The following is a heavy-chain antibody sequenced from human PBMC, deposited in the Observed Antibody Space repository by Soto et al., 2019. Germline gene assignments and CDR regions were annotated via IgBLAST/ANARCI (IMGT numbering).Heavy chain of an antibody. V-gene: IGHV1-2*02. D-gene: IGHD2-8*02. CDR1: GYTFTGYY. J-gene: IGHJ6*02. CDR2: INPNSGGT. CDR3: ARDTGTFLGMDV. Sequence: QVRLVQSGADVKKPGASVTVSCKASGYTFTGYYIHWVRQAPGQGLEWLGWINPNSGGTNYAQKFQGRVTVTRDTSITTVYMELTTLTSDDTALYYCARDTGTFLGMDVWGQGTTVTVSS.